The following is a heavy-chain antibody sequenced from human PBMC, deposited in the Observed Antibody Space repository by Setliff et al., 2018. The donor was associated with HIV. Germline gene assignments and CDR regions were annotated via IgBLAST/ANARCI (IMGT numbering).Heavy chain of an antibody. CDR3: ATPITSPTGVDY. D-gene: IGHD1-20*01. Sequence: ASVKVSCKTSGYIFTDFYIHWVKQAPGKGLEWVGRIDPEDGETMYAEKFQGRVTITADTSTDIAYMGLSSLRSEDTAVYYCATPITSPTGVDYWGQGTRVTVS. J-gene: IGHJ4*02. CDR1: GYIFTDFY. CDR2: IDPEDGET. V-gene: IGHV1-69-2*01.